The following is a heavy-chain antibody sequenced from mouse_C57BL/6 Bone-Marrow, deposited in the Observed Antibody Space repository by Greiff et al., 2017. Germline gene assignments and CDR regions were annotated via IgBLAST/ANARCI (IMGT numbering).Heavy chain of an antibody. CDR3: ALLGHY. CDR1: GYTFTDYY. Sequence: VHVKQSGPVLVKPGASVKMSCKASGYTFTDYYMNWVKQSHGKSLEWIGVINPYNGGTSYNQKFKGKATLTVDKSSSTAYMELNSLTSEDSAVYYCALLGHYWGQGTTLTVSS. CDR2: INPYNGGT. J-gene: IGHJ2*01. D-gene: IGHD4-1*01. V-gene: IGHV1-19*01.